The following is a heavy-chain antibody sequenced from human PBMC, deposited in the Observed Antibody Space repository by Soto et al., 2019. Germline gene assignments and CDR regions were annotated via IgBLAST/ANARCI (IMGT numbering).Heavy chain of an antibody. J-gene: IGHJ6*02. V-gene: IGHV1-69*13. CDR2: IIPIFGTA. CDR3: ARAVAVAGTGPYYYYGMDV. D-gene: IGHD6-19*01. CDR1: GGTFSSYA. Sequence: SVKVSCKASGGTFSSYAISWVRQAPGQGLEWMGGIIPIFGTANHAQKFQGRVTITADESTSTAYMELSSPRSEDTAVYYCARAVAVAGTGPYYYYGMDVWGQGTTVTVSS.